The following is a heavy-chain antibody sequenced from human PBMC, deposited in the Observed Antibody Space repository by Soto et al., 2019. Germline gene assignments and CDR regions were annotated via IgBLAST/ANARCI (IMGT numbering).Heavy chain of an antibody. CDR3: ARYASGSSWLLDAFDI. J-gene: IGHJ3*02. CDR1: GFTFSSYW. V-gene: IGHV3-7*01. D-gene: IGHD6-13*01. CDR2: IKQDGSEK. Sequence: EVQLVESGGGLVQPGGSLRLSCAASGFTFSSYWMSWVRQAPGKGLEWVANIKQDGSEKYYVDSVKGRFTISRDNAKNSLYLQMDSLRAEDTAVYYCARYASGSSWLLDAFDIWGQGTMVTVSS.